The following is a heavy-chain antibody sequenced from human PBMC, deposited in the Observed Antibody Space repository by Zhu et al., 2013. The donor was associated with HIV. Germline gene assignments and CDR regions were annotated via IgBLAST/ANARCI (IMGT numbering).Heavy chain of an antibody. CDR2: INPNSGGT. CDR1: GYTFTGYY. CDR3: ARGGQRKHDFWSGYYPYLGMDV. V-gene: IGHV1-2*04. J-gene: IGHJ6*02. D-gene: IGHD3-3*01. Sequence: QVQLVQSGAEVKKPGASVKVSCKASGYTFTGYYMHWVRQAPGQGLEWMGWINPNSGGTNYAQKFQGWVTMTRDTSISTAYMELSRLRSDDTAVYYCARGGQRKHDFWSGYYPYLGMDVWGQGPRSPSP.